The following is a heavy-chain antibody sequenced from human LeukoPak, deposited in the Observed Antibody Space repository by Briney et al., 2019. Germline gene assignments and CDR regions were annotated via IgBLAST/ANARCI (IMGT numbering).Heavy chain of an antibody. V-gene: IGHV4-38-2*02. Sequence: SETLSLTCTVSGYSISSGYYWGWIRQPPGKGLEWIGEINHSGSTNYNPSLKSRVTISVDTSKNQFSLKLSSVTAADTAVYYCARGRAAGRGIRYQDWFDPWGQGTLVTVSS. CDR2: INHSGST. CDR3: ARGRAAGRGIRYQDWFDP. CDR1: GYSISSGYY. D-gene: IGHD6-13*01. J-gene: IGHJ5*02.